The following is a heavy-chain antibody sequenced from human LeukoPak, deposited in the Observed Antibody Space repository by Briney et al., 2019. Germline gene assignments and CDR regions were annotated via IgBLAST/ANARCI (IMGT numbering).Heavy chain of an antibody. Sequence: SETLSLTCTVSGGSISSYYWSWIRQPPGKGLEWIGYIYHSGSTYYNPSLKSRVIISVDRSKNQFSLKLSSVTAADTAVHYCARGREVGATTKDAFDIWGQGTMGTVSS. CDR2: IYHSGST. J-gene: IGHJ3*02. CDR1: GGSISSYY. V-gene: IGHV4-59*12. CDR3: ARGREVGATTKDAFDI. D-gene: IGHD1-26*01.